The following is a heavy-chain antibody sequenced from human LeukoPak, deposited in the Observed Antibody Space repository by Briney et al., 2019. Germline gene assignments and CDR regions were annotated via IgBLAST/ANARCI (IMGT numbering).Heavy chain of an antibody. V-gene: IGHV1-2*02. J-gene: IGHJ4*02. CDR3: ARDNAVATPYFDY. Sequence: ASVTVSFKTSGYTLTSNYMHWVRQAPGQGLEWMGWINPNSGGTNYAEKFQGRVTMTRDTSISTAYMELSRLRSDDTAVYYCARDNAVATPYFDYWGQGTLVTVSS. CDR2: INPNSGGT. D-gene: IGHD6-19*01. CDR1: GYTLTSNY.